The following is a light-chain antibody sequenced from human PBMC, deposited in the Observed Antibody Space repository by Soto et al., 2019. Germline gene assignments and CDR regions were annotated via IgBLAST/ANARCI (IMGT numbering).Light chain of an antibody. CDR3: QQYYGIPFT. J-gene: IGKJ3*01. CDR1: QSLLYYSNNNNY. V-gene: IGKV4-1*01. Sequence: DIVMTQSPDSLAVSLGERATINCKSNQSLLYYSNNNNYLGWYQQKPGQSPRLLIYWASNREVGVPDRFSGSGSGTDFPLTINSLQAEDVAVYYCQQYYGIPFTFGPGTKVHIK. CDR2: WAS.